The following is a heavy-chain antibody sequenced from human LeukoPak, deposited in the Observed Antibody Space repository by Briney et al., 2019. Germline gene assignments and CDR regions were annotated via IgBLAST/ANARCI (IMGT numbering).Heavy chain of an antibody. Sequence: GSLRLSCAVSGFSFSNAWMNWVRQAPGKGLEWIGEINHSGSTNYNPSLKSRVTISVDTSKNQFSLKLSSVTAADTAVYYCARRRLRRDGAPDYWGQGTLVTVSS. CDR2: INHSGST. J-gene: IGHJ4*02. D-gene: IGHD5-24*01. CDR1: GFSFSNAW. CDR3: ARRRLRRDGAPDY. V-gene: IGHV4-34*01.